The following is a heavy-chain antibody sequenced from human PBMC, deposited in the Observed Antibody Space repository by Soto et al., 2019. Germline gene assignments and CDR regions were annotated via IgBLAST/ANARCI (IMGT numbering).Heavy chain of an antibody. CDR3: ARDPRFDPWVQPMGFDP. CDR2: IYYSGST. CDR1: GGSISSGDYY. Sequence: PSETLSLTCTVSGGSISSGDYYWSWIRQPPGKGLEWIGYIYYSGSTYYNPSLKSRVTISVDTSKNQFSLKLSSVTAADTAVYYCARDPRFDPWVQPMGFDPWDQGTLVTVSS. V-gene: IGHV4-30-4*01. J-gene: IGHJ5*02. D-gene: IGHD3-10*01.